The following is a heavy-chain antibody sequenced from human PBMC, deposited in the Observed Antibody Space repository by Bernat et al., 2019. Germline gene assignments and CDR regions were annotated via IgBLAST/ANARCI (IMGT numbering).Heavy chain of an antibody. CDR3: TIARGDNH. J-gene: IGHJ4*02. V-gene: IGHV3-7*03. CDR2: INQDGSGK. Sequence: EVQLVQSGGDLVQPGGSLRLSCAASEFTFGTYWMSWLRLAPGKGLEWVALINQDGSGKFYADSVKGRFTISSDNAENSLFLQMNSLRVEETAMYYCTIARGDNHWGQGTLVTVSS. D-gene: IGHD5-24*01. CDR1: EFTFGTYW.